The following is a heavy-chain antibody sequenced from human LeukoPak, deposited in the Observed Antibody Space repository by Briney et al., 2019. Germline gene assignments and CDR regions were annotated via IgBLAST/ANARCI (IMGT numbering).Heavy chain of an antibody. D-gene: IGHD6-13*01. Sequence: GGSLRLSCAASGFTFSSYAMGWVRQAPGKGLEWVSAISGSGGSTYYADSVKGRFTISRDNSKNTLYLQMNSLRAEDTAVYYCAKGQSIAAAGPGDWFDPWGQGTLVTVSS. CDR3: AKGQSIAAAGPGDWFDP. CDR1: GFTFSSYA. CDR2: ISGSGGST. J-gene: IGHJ5*02. V-gene: IGHV3-23*01.